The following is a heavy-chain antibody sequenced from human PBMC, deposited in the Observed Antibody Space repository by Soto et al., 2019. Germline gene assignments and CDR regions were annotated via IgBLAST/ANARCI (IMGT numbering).Heavy chain of an antibody. CDR3: ARLFLARSGLDV. CDR1: GFTVSSNY. V-gene: IGHV3-53*01. CDR2: IYSGGST. J-gene: IGHJ6*02. Sequence: PGGSLRLSCAASGFTVSSNYMSWVRQAPGKGLEWVSVIYSGGSTYYADSVKGRFTISRDNSKNTLYLQMNSLRAEDTAVYYCARLFLARSGLDVWGQGTTATVSS.